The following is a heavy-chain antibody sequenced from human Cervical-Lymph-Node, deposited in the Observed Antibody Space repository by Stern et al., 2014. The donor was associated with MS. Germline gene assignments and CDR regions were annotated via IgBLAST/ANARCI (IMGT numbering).Heavy chain of an antibody. Sequence: VQLEESGGGVVPPGRSLRLSCADSGSTFSKSAMHWVRQAPGKGLEWVAVISHDGSNKQYGDSVKGRLAISRDNSRNTLSLEIYSLRAEDTAVYYCVRTESFYYYDGMDVWGHGTTVIVSS. CDR2: ISHDGSNK. J-gene: IGHJ6*02. CDR1: GSTFSKSA. CDR3: VRTESFYYYDGMDV. V-gene: IGHV3-30*09.